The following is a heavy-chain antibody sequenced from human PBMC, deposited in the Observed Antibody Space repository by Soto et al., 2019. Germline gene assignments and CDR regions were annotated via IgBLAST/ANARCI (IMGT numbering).Heavy chain of an antibody. D-gene: IGHD3-3*01. Sequence: GASVKVSCKASGYTFTGYYMHWVRQAPGRGLEWMGWINPNSGGTNYAQKFQGRVTMTRDTSISTAYMELSRLRSDDTAVYYCARALPKSYDFWSGYSPPDYWGQGTLVTVSS. V-gene: IGHV1-2*02. CDR3: ARALPKSYDFWSGYSPPDY. CDR2: INPNSGGT. J-gene: IGHJ4*02. CDR1: GYTFTGYY.